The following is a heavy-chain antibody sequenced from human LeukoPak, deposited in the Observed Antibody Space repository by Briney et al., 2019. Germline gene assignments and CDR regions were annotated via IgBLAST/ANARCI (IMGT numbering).Heavy chain of an antibody. D-gene: IGHD1-7*01. CDR1: GYTFTSYG. J-gene: IGHJ6*03. V-gene: IGHV1-18*01. CDR2: ISAYNGNT. Sequence: ASVKVSCKASGYTFTSYGISWVRQAPGQGLEWMGWISAYNGNTNYAQKLQGRVTMTTDTSTSTAYMELRSLRSDDTAAYYCARDPLSYNWNYHPGFYYYMDVWGKGTTVTVSS. CDR3: ARDPLSYNWNYHPGFYYYMDV.